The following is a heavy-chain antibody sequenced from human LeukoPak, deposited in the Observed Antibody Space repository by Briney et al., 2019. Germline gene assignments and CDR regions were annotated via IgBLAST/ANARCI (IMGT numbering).Heavy chain of an antibody. CDR2: IYSGGST. CDR1: GVTFSSYW. V-gene: IGHV3-53*01. CDR3: AKGGTTVANVWDY. Sequence: GGSLRLSCAASGVTFSSYWMSWVRQAPGKGLEWVSVIYSGGSTYYADSVKGRFTISRDNSKNTLYLQMNSLRAEDTAVYYCAKGGTTVANVWDYWGQGTQVTVSS. D-gene: IGHD4-23*01. J-gene: IGHJ4*02.